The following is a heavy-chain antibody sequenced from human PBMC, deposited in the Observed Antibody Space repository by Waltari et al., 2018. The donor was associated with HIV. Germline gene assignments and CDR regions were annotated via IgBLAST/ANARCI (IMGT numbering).Heavy chain of an antibody. J-gene: IGHJ4*02. D-gene: IGHD3-3*01. CDR2: TYYRSKWYN. CDR3: ARGKYYDFWSGYYDFDY. Sequence: QVQLQQSGPGLVKPSQTLSLTCAIPGASAPSNSAAWNWIRQSPSRGLEWLGRTYYRSKWYNDYAVSVKSRITINPDTSKNQFSLQLNSVTPEDTAVYYCARGKYYDFWSGYYDFDYWGQGTQVTVSS. V-gene: IGHV6-1*02. CDR1: GASAPSNSAA.